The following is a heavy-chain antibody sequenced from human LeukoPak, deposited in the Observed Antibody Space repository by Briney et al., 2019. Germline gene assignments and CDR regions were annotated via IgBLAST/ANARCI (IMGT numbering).Heavy chain of an antibody. Sequence: GGSLRLSCAASGFTFSSYNMNWVRQAPGKGLEWVSYIRSSSNTIYYADSVKGRFTISRDNAKNSLYLQMNSLRAEDTAVYYCARDWGVVVAAIFYFDLWGRGTLATVSS. CDR2: IRSSSNTI. J-gene: IGHJ2*01. CDR1: GFTFSSYN. V-gene: IGHV3-48*04. CDR3: ARDWGVVVAAIFYFDL. D-gene: IGHD2-21*02.